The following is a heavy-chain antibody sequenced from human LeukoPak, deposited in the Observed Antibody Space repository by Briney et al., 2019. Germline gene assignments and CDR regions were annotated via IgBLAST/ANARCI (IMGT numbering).Heavy chain of an antibody. CDR2: ISYDGSNK. V-gene: IGHV3-30*04. Sequence: GGPLRLPCAASGFTFSSYAIHWVPQAPGKGLEWVAVISYDGSNKYYADSVKGRFTISRDNSKNTLYLQMNSLRAEDTAVYYCARDHHKLRYFDWLPGAPYYFDYWGEGTLVTVSS. CDR3: ARDHHKLRYFDWLPGAPYYFDY. D-gene: IGHD3-9*01. CDR1: GFTFSSYA. J-gene: IGHJ4*02.